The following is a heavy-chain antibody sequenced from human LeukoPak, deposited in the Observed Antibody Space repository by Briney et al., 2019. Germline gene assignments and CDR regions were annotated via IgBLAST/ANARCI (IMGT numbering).Heavy chain of an antibody. CDR3: ARDPGHLSYGMDV. CDR1: GFTFSSYA. Sequence: GGSLRLSCAASGFTFSSYAMHWVRQAPGKGLEWVAVISYDGSNKYYADSVKGRFTISRDNSKNTLYLQMNSLRAEDTAVYYCARDPGHLSYGMDVWGQGTTVTVSS. CDR2: ISYDGSNK. J-gene: IGHJ6*01. D-gene: IGHD3-10*01. V-gene: IGHV3-30-3*01.